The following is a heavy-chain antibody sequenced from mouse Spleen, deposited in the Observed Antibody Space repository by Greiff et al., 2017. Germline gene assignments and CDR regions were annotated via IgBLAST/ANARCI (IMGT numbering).Heavy chain of an antibody. CDR1: GFTFSSYA. V-gene: IGHV5-9*04. D-gene: IGHD3-1*01. J-gene: IGHJ2*01. CDR3: ARHTTARATFLDY. CDR2: ISSGGGNT. Sequence: EVKLVESGGGLVKLGGSLKLSCAASGFTFSSYAMSWVRQTPEKRLEWVATISSGGGNTYYPDSVKGRFTISRDNAKNTLYLQMSSLKSEDTAMYYCARHTTARATFLDYWGQGTTLTVSS.